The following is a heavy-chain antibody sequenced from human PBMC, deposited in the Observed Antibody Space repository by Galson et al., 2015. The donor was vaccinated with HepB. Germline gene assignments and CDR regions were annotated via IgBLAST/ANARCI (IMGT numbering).Heavy chain of an antibody. CDR2: FDPEDGET. CDR1: GYTLTELS. Sequence: SVKVSCKVSGYTLTELSMHWVRQAPGKGLEWMGGFDPEDGETIYAQKFQGRVTMTEDTSTDTAYVELSSLRSEDTAVYYCATEDCSSTSCYSYYYYMDVWGKGTTVTVS. J-gene: IGHJ6*03. CDR3: ATEDCSSTSCYSYYYYMDV. D-gene: IGHD2-2*02. V-gene: IGHV1-24*01.